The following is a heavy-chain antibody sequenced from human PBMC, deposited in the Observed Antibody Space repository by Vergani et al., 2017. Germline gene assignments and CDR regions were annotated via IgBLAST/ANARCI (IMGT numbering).Heavy chain of an antibody. V-gene: IGHV4-34*01. CDR1: GGSFSVYY. Sequence: QVQLQQWGAGLLKPSETLSLTCGVHGGSFSVYYWSWIRQSPGKGLEWIGAINDIGTTNYNPSLKSRVTISVDTSKTQFSLRLSSVTAADTAVYYCARGSEKDGYNWAFDYWGQGTLVTVSS. CDR3: ARGSEKDGYNWAFDY. J-gene: IGHJ4*02. D-gene: IGHD5-24*01. CDR2: INDIGTT.